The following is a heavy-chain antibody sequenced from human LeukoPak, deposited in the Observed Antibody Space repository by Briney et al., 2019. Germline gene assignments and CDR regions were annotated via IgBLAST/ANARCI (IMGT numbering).Heavy chain of an antibody. Sequence: PEASVKVSCKASGYTFTSYGISWVRQAPGQGLEWMGWISAYNGNTNYAQKLQGRVTMTTDTSTSTAYMELRSLRSDDTAVYFCANYDILTGYLNWGQGTLVTVSS. CDR3: ANYDILTGYLN. J-gene: IGHJ4*02. CDR2: ISAYNGNT. V-gene: IGHV1-18*04. D-gene: IGHD3-9*01. CDR1: GYTFTSYG.